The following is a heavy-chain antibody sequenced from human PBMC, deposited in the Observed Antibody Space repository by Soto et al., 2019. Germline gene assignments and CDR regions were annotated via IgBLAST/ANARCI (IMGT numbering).Heavy chain of an antibody. CDR3: AHDWGSSGWYNWFDP. V-gene: IGHV3-30*18. CDR1: GFTFSTSG. D-gene: IGHD6-13*01. CDR2: ISHDGGAK. Sequence: QVQLVESGGGVVQSGRSLRLSCAASGFTFSTSGMHWIRQAPGKGLEWVAMISHDGGAKYYVDSVKGRFTISRDTDTNTLHLQMESLRPEDTATYYCAHDWGSSGWYNWFDPWGQGTLVNVSS. J-gene: IGHJ5*02.